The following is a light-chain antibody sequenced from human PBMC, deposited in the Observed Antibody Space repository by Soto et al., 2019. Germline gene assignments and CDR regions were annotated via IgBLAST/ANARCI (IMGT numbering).Light chain of an antibody. CDR2: GAS. CDR1: QSVSSN. Sequence: EIVMTQSPATLSVSPGERATLSCRASQSVSSNLAWYQQNPGQAPRLLIYGASTRATGIPARFSGSGSGTEFTLTISSLQSEDFAVYYCQKYNNWPLEFTFGQGTKLEIK. CDR3: QKYNNWPLEFT. J-gene: IGKJ2*01. V-gene: IGKV3-15*01.